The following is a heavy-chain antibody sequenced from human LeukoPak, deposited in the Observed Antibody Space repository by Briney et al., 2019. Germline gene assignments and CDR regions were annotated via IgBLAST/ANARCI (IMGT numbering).Heavy chain of an antibody. CDR1: GGSISSSDYY. D-gene: IGHD3-10*01. Sequence: SQTLSLTCTVSGGSISSSDYYWSWIRQPPGKGLEWIGYIYYSGSTYYNPSLKSRVTISVGTSKNQFSLKLSSVTAADTAVYYCARESSESGRYFDLWGRGTLVTVSS. CDR2: IYYSGST. V-gene: IGHV4-30-4*01. CDR3: ARESSESGRYFDL. J-gene: IGHJ2*01.